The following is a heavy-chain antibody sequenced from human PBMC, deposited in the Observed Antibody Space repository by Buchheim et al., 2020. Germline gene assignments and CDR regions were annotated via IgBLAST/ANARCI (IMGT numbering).Heavy chain of an antibody. CDR2: IYYSGST. Sequence: QLQLQESGPGLVKPSETLSLTCTVSGGSISSSSYYWSWIRQPPGKGLEWIGSIYYSGSTSYNPSLKSRVTISVDTSKNQFSLKLSAVTAADTAVYYCARISGSYWYWGQGTL. D-gene: IGHD1-26*01. CDR3: ARISGSYWY. CDR1: GGSISSSSYY. V-gene: IGHV4-39*07. J-gene: IGHJ4*02.